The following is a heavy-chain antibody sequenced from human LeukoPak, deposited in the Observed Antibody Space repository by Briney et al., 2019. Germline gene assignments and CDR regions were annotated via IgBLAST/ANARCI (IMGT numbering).Heavy chain of an antibody. Sequence: SETLSLTCTVSGDSISRSSSCWGWIRQPPGKGLEWIGNIYHAGNTYYNPSLKSRVTISVDTSKNQFSLKLSSVTAADTAVYYCAREFRDGDPGQGGFDPWGQGTLVTVSS. V-gene: IGHV4-39*02. CDR2: IYHAGNT. J-gene: IGHJ5*02. CDR3: AREFRDGDPGQGGFDP. D-gene: IGHD4-17*01. CDR1: GDSISRSSSC.